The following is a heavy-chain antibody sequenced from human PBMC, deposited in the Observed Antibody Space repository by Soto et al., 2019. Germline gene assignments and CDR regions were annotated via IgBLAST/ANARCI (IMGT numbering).Heavy chain of an antibody. D-gene: IGHD6-6*01. CDR1: GFTFSSYA. Sequence: GALRLSCAASGFTFSSYAMSWVRQAPGKGLEWVSAISGSGGSTYYADSVKGRFTISRDNSKNTLYLQMNSLRAEDTAVYYCAKVNAKTSIAARPGYFDYWGQGTLVTVSS. CDR3: AKVNAKTSIAARPGYFDY. CDR2: ISGSGGST. J-gene: IGHJ4*02. V-gene: IGHV3-23*01.